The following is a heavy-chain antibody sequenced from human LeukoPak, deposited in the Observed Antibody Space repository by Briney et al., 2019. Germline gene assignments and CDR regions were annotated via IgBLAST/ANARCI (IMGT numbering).Heavy chain of an antibody. CDR3: ARGGSIYILEGTRGVDY. J-gene: IGHJ4*02. V-gene: IGHV1-69*13. Sequence: GASVKVSCKASGGTFSSYAISWVRQAPGQGLEWMGGIIPIFGTANCAQKFQGRVTITADGSTSTAYMELSSLRSEDTAVYYCARGGSIYILEGTRGVDYWGQGTLVTVSS. CDR2: IIPIFGTA. CDR1: GGTFSSYA. D-gene: IGHD1-26*01.